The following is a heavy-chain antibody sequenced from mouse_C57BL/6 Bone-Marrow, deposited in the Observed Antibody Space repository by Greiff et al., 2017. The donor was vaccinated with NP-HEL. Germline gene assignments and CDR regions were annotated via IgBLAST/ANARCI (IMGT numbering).Heavy chain of an antibody. V-gene: IGHV5-16*01. J-gene: IGHJ4*01. D-gene: IGHD2-4*01. CDR3: AREGGLRRRTYAMDY. CDR2: IHYDGGST. Sequence: EVQRVESEGGLVQPGSSMKLSCTASGFTFSDYYMAWVRQVPEKGLEWVAIIHYDGGSTYYLDSLKSRFIISRDNAKNILYLQMSSLKSEDTATYYCAREGGLRRRTYAMDYWGQGTSVTVSS. CDR1: GFTFSDYY.